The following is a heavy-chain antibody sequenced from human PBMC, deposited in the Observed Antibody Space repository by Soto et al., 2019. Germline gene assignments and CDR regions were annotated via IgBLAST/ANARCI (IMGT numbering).Heavy chain of an antibody. J-gene: IGHJ4*02. CDR1: GFTFSSYG. D-gene: IGHD3-3*01. Sequence: QVQLVESGGGVVQPGRSLRLSCAASGFTFSSYGMHWIRQAPGKGLEWVAVISYDGSNKYYADSVKGRFTISRDNSKNTLYLQMNSLRAEDTAVYYCAKGYTYYDFGSGYPDYWGQGTLVTVSS. V-gene: IGHV3-30*18. CDR2: ISYDGSNK. CDR3: AKGYTYYDFGSGYPDY.